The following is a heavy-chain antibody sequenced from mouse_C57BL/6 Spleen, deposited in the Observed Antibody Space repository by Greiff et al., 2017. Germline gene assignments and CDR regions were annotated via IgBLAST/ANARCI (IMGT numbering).Heavy chain of an antibody. Sequence: EVQLVESGGGLVQPGGSLKLSCAASGFTFSDYGMAWVRQAPRKGPEWVAFISNLAYSIYYADTVTGRFTISRENAKNTLYLEMSSLRSEDTAMYYCARQGITTVVADYAMDYWGQGTSVTVSS. CDR3: ARQGITTVVADYAMDY. V-gene: IGHV5-15*01. CDR1: GFTFSDYG. D-gene: IGHD1-1*01. CDR2: ISNLAYSI. J-gene: IGHJ4*01.